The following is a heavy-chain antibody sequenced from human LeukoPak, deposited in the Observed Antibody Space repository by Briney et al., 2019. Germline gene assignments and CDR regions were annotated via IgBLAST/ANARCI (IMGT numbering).Heavy chain of an antibody. CDR2: ISGSGGST. D-gene: IGHD6-13*01. Sequence: GGSLRLSCAASGFTFSSYGMSWVRQAPGKGLEWVSAISGSGGSTYYADSVKGRFTISRDNSKNTLYLQMNSLRAEDTAVYYCAKDQVGSSWRPDWFDPWGQGTLVTVSS. CDR1: GFTFSSYG. CDR3: AKDQVGSSWRPDWFDP. V-gene: IGHV3-23*01. J-gene: IGHJ5*02.